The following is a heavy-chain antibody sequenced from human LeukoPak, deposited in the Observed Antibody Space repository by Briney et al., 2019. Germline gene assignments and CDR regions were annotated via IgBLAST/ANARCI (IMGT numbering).Heavy chain of an antibody. CDR2: ISGSGGST. CDR3: AKDTRITITAIQLFYYYYYGMDV. CDR1: GFTFSSYW. Sequence: GGSLRLSCAASGFTFSSYWMSWVRQAPGKGLEWVSAISGSGGSTYYADSVKGRFTTSRDNSKNTLYLQMNSLRAEDTAVYYCAKDTRITITAIQLFYYYYYGMDVWGQGTTVTVSS. D-gene: IGHD3-9*01. J-gene: IGHJ6*02. V-gene: IGHV3-23*01.